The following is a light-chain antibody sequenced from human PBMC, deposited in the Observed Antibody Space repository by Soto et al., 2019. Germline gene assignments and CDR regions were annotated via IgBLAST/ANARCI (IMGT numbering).Light chain of an antibody. CDR2: ANN. V-gene: IGLV1-40*01. J-gene: IGLJ1*01. CDR1: SSNIGAGYD. CDR3: QSYDSSVNYV. Sequence: QSVLTQPPSVSGAPGQRVTISCTGSSSNIGAGYDVHWYQQLPGIAPKLLIYANNNRPSGVPDRCSGSKSGTSASLAITGLQAEDEADYYCQSYDSSVNYVFGTGTKLTVL.